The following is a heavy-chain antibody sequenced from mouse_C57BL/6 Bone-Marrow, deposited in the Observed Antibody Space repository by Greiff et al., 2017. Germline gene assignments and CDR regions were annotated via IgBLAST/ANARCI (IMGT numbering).Heavy chain of an antibody. Sequence: VQLVESGAELVRPGASVTLSCKASGYTFTDYEMHWVKQTPVHGLEWIGAIDPETGGTAYNQKFKGKAILTADKSSSTAYMELRSLTSEDSAVYYCTTATVADYWGQGTTLTVSS. D-gene: IGHD1-1*01. V-gene: IGHV1-15*01. CDR1: GYTFTDYE. J-gene: IGHJ2*01. CDR2: IDPETGGT. CDR3: TTATVADY.